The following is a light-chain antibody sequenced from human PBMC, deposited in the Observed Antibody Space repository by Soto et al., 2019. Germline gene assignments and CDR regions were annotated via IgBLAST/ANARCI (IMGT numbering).Light chain of an antibody. V-gene: IGKV1-5*03. CDR3: HQYASYPWT. CDR2: QAS. Sequence: DIQMTQSPSTLSASVGDRVTITCRASQSISSWLAWYQQKPGKAPKLLVSQASTLEDGVPSRLSGSGSGTEFTLTISSLQTDDFATYYGHQYASYPWTFGQGTEVESK. CDR1: QSISSW. J-gene: IGKJ1*01.